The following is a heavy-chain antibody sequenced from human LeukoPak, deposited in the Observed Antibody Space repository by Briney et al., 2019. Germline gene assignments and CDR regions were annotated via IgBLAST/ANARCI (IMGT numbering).Heavy chain of an antibody. V-gene: IGHV4-34*01. D-gene: IGHD2-15*01. CDR3: ARGFRIVSRFDY. CDR1: GGSFSGYY. J-gene: IGHJ4*02. CDR2: INHSGST. Sequence: SETLSLTCAVYGGSFSGYYWSWIRQPPGEGLEWIGEINHSGSTNYNPSLKSRVTISVDTSKNQFSLKLSSVTAADAAVYYCARGFRIVSRFDYWGQGTLVTVSS.